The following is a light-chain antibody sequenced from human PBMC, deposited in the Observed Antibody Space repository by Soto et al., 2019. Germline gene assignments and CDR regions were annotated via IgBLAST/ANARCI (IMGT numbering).Light chain of an antibody. CDR2: GAS. J-gene: IGKJ2*01. CDR3: QQYGSSPRT. Sequence: EIVLTQAPDTLSFSPGERATLSCRASQIITSDYLAWYQQTRGQAPRLLIYGASIRATGVPGRFSGSGSGTDFTLSISGLEPEDFALYYCQQYGSSPRTFDQGTKVDIK. V-gene: IGKV3-20*01. CDR1: QIITSDY.